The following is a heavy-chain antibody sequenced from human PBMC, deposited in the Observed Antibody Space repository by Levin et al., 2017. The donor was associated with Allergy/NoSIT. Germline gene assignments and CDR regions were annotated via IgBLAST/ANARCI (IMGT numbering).Heavy chain of an antibody. CDR3: ARLAVAGSGHAFDI. V-gene: IGHV4-59*08. Sequence: SQTLSLTCTVSGGSINNYYWSWIRQPPGKGLEYIAFIYYSGTTNYNPSLKSRLTISVDTSKNQFSLKLSSVTAADTAVYYCARLAVAGSGHAFDIWGQGTMVTVSS. CDR1: GGSINNYY. J-gene: IGHJ3*02. D-gene: IGHD6-19*01. CDR2: IYYSGTT.